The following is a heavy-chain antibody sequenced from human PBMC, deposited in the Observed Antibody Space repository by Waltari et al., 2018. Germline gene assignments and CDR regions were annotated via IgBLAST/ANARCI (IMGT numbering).Heavy chain of an antibody. Sequence: QVQLQESGPGLVKPSETLSLTCTVSGGSISSYYWSWIRQPPGKGLEWIGYIYYSGSTNDNPTLKGRVTISVDTSKNQFSLKLSSVTAADTAVYYCARGGGGDPDYWGQGTLVTVSS. J-gene: IGHJ4*02. V-gene: IGHV4-59*01. D-gene: IGHD2-21*02. CDR1: GGSISSYY. CDR3: ARGGGGDPDY. CDR2: IYYSGST.